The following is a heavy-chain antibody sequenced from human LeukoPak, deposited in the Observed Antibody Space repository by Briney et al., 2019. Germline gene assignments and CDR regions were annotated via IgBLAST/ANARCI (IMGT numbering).Heavy chain of an antibody. J-gene: IGHJ4*02. D-gene: IGHD4-17*01. Sequence: SETLSLTCTVSGGSISSYYWSWIRQPPGKGLEWIGYIYYSGSTSYNPSLKSRVTISVDTSKNQFSLKLSSVTAADTAVYYCARLADGDYDYWGQGTLVTVSS. CDR2: IYYSGST. CDR3: ARLADGDYDY. CDR1: GGSISSYY. V-gene: IGHV4-59*01.